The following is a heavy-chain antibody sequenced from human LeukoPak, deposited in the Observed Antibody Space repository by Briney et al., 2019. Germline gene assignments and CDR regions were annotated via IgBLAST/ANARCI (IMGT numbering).Heavy chain of an antibody. J-gene: IGHJ6*03. D-gene: IGHD3-10*01. CDR3: ARGLTYGSGSYYPYYYMDV. Sequence: PGGSLRLSCAASGFTVSSNYMSWVRQAPGKGLEWVSVIYSGGSTYYADSVKGRFTISRNNSKNTLYLQMNSLRAEDTAVYYCARGLTYGSGSYYPYYYMDVWGKGTTVTVSS. CDR1: GFTVSSNY. V-gene: IGHV3-53*01. CDR2: IYSGGST.